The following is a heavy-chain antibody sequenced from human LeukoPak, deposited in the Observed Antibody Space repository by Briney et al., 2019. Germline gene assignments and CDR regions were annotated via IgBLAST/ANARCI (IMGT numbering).Heavy chain of an antibody. V-gene: IGHV3-48*04. J-gene: IGHJ6*03. CDR3: ARRPPGYCSSTGCYYYYYMDV. D-gene: IGHD2-2*03. Sequence: GGSLRLSCAASGFTFSSYSMNWVRQAPGKGLEWVSYISSSSSTIYYADSVKGRFTISRDNAKNSLYLQMNSLRAEDTAVYYCARRPPGYCSSTGCYYYYYMDVWGKGTTVTVSS. CDR1: GFTFSSYS. CDR2: ISSSSSTI.